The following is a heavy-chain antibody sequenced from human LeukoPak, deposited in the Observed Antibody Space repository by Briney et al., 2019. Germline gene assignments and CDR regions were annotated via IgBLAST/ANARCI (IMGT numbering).Heavy chain of an antibody. CDR3: QTTVVRKFDY. CDR1: GFTFSSYG. J-gene: IGHJ4*02. Sequence: GGSLRLSCGASGFTFSSYGMHWVRQAPGKGLEWVAVISYDGSNKYYADSVKGRFTISRDNSKNTLYLQMNSLRAEDTAVYYCQTTVVRKFDYWGQGTLVTVSS. D-gene: IGHD4-23*01. V-gene: IGHV3-30*03. CDR2: ISYDGSNK.